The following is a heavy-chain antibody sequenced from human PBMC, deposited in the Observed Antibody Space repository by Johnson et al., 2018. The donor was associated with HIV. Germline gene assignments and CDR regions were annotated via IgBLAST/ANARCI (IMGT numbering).Heavy chain of an antibody. CDR1: GFTFSSYA. D-gene: IGHD3-10*01. Sequence: VQLVESGGGLVQPGGSLRLSCAASGFTFSSYAMSWVRQAPGKGLEWVSAISGSGGSPYYADSVKGRFTISRDNSKNTLYLQMNSLATEDTAVYYCARFENTLSNAFDIWGQGTMVTVSS. V-gene: IGHV3-23*04. CDR2: ISGSGGSP. CDR3: ARFENTLSNAFDI. J-gene: IGHJ3*02.